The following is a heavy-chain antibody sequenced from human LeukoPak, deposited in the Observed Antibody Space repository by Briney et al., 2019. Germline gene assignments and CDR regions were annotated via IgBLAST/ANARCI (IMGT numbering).Heavy chain of an antibody. J-gene: IGHJ5*02. V-gene: IGHV1-69*04. CDR1: GGTFSSYA. Sequence: ASVKVSCKASGGTFSSYAISWVRQAPGQGLEWMGRIIPILGTSNYAQKFQGRVTITADKSTSTAYMEMSSLRPEDTAVYYCARDPPTPIPYNWFDPWGQGTLVTVSS. CDR2: IIPILGTS. D-gene: IGHD4-11*01. CDR3: ARDPPTPIPYNWFDP.